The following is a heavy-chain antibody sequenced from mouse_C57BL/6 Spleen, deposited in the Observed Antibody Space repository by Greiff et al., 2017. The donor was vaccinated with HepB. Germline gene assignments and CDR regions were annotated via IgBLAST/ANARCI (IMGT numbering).Heavy chain of an antibody. Sequence: EVQGVESGPELVKPGASVKISCKASGYSFTGYYMNWVKQSPEKSLEWIGEINPSTGGTTYNQKFKAKATLTVDKSSSTAYMQLKSLTSEDSAVYYCARSLGSNGFDYWGQGTTLTVSS. CDR1: GYSFTGYY. CDR2: INPSTGGT. CDR3: ARSLGSNGFDY. J-gene: IGHJ2*01. V-gene: IGHV1-42*01. D-gene: IGHD1-1*01.